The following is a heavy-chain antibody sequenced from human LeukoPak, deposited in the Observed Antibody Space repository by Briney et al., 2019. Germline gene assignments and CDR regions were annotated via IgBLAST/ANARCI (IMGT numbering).Heavy chain of an antibody. CDR1: GYTFTGYY. V-gene: IGHV1-2*02. CDR2: MNPNSGDT. CDR3: ARGRFGEWDNWFDP. J-gene: IGHJ5*02. D-gene: IGHD3-10*01. Sequence: ASVKVSCKASGYTFTGYYIHGVRQAPGQGLEGMAWMNPNSGDTNNAQKFQGRASMTRDTSISTAYMALSRLTSDDTAVYFCARGRFGEWDNWFDPWGQGTLVTVSS.